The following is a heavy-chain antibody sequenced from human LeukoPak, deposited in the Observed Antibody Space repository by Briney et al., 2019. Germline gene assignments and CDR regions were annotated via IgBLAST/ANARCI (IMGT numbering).Heavy chain of an antibody. D-gene: IGHD6-13*01. CDR3: ARGIAAAGSFDY. CDR2: ISYDGSNK. Sequence: GGSLRLSCAASGFTFSSYVMHWVRQAPGKGLEWVAVISYDGSNKYYADSVKGRFTISRDNSKNTLYLQMNSLSAEDTAVYYCARGIAAAGSFDYWGQGTLVTVSS. V-gene: IGHV3-30-3*01. CDR1: GFTFSSYV. J-gene: IGHJ4*02.